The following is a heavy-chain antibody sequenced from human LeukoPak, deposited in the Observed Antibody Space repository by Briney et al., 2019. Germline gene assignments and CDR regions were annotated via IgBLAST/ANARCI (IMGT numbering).Heavy chain of an antibody. D-gene: IGHD6-13*01. CDR1: GYTFTSYA. Sequence: GASVKVSCKASGYTFTSYAISWVRQAPGQGLEWMGRIIPILGIANYAQKFQGRVTITADKSTSTAYMELSSLRSEDTAVYYCARDRVDSSSWYLVVWGFDYWGQGTLVTVSS. V-gene: IGHV1-69*04. CDR3: ARDRVDSSSWYLVVWGFDY. CDR2: IIPILGIA. J-gene: IGHJ4*02.